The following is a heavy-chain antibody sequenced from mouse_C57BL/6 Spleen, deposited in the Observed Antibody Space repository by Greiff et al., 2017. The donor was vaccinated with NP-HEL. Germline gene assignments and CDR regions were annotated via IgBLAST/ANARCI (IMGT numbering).Heavy chain of an antibody. J-gene: IGHJ2*01. Sequence: EVQLQQSGPELVKPGASVKISCKASGYTFTDYYMNWVKQSHGKSLEWIGDINPNNGGTSYNQKFKGKATLTVDKSSSTAYMELRSLTSEYSAVYYCARSYYGSSFDYWGQGTTLTVSS. CDR2: INPNNGGT. CDR1: GYTFTDYY. V-gene: IGHV1-26*01. D-gene: IGHD1-1*01. CDR3: ARSYYGSSFDY.